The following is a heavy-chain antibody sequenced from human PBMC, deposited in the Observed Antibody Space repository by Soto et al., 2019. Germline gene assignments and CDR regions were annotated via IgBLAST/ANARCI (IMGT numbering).Heavy chain of an antibody. V-gene: IGHV3-23*01. CDR1: GFTFSSYA. CDR3: AKSRNTATSFDY. J-gene: IGHJ4*02. CDR2: ISVSGDR. Sequence: GGSLRLSCAASGFTFSSYAMNWVRQTPGKGPEWVSLISVSGDRYYADSVKGRFAISRDNSKDPLFLQMHSLRAEDTAVYYCAKSRNTATSFDYWGQGTLVTVSS.